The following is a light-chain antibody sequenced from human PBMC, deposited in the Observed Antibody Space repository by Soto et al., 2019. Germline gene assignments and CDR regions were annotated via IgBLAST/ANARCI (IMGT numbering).Light chain of an antibody. CDR1: TGAVTSGHS. Sequence: QAVVTQEPSLTVSPGGTVTLTCGSSTGAVTSGHSPYWFQQKPGQAPRTLIYDTHNKHSYTPARFSGSVLGGKATLTLSGGQPEDGANYHGFLPYGGAYVVFGGGTKLTVL. J-gene: IGLJ2*01. CDR2: DTH. V-gene: IGLV7-46*01. CDR3: FLPYGGAYVV.